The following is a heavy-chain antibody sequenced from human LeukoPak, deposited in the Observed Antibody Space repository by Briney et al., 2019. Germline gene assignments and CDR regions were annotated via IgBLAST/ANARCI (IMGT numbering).Heavy chain of an antibody. D-gene: IGHD6-19*01. CDR1: GFTFSSYW. V-gene: IGHV3-7*01. Sequence: GALRLSCAASGFTFSSYWMSWVRQASGKGLEWVAEIKEDGSDKYYVDSVKGRFTISRDNARNSLYLQMSSLRAEDTAVYYCARDFGSGWSPVDYWGQGTLVTVSS. J-gene: IGHJ4*02. CDR3: ARDFGSGWSPVDY. CDR2: IKEDGSDK.